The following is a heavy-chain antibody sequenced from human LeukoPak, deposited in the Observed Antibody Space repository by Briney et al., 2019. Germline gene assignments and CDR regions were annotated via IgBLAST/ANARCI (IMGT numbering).Heavy chain of an antibody. CDR2: LSGSGSTI. CDR1: GFTFNNYA. V-gene: IGHV3-11*04. Sequence: GGSLRLSCAASGFTFNNYAMSWVRQAPGKGLEWVSALSGSGSTIYYADSVKGRFTISRDNAKNSLYLQMNSLRAEDTALYYCARDPRDAFDIWGQGTMVTVSS. J-gene: IGHJ3*02. CDR3: ARDPRDAFDI.